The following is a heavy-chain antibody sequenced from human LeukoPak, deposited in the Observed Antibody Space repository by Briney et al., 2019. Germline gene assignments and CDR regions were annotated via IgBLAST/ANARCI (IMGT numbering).Heavy chain of an antibody. J-gene: IGHJ4*02. CDR1: GGSISSSSYY. CDR3: ARRAYSGSYASYFDY. Sequence: SETVSLTCTVSGGSISSSSYYWAWIRQPPGKGLEWIGSIYYSGSTYYNPSLRSRVTISVDTSKTQFSLKLSSVTASDTAVYYCARRAYSGSYASYFDYWGQGTLVTVSS. CDR2: IYYSGST. V-gene: IGHV4-39*01. D-gene: IGHD1-26*01.